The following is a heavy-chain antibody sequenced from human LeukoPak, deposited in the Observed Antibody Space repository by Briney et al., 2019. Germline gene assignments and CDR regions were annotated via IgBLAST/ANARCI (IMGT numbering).Heavy chain of an antibody. J-gene: IGHJ6*03. V-gene: IGHV3-23*01. Sequence: GGSLRLSCAASGFAFSNFAMSWVRQAPGKGLEWVSAMSGSGYYTYYVESVKGRFTISRDNSKNTLYLHMNSLRADDTAVYYCAKMEGQRLYNYCMDVWGRGTTVTVSS. CDR3: AKMEGQRLYNYCMDV. CDR1: GFAFSNFA. CDR2: MSGSGYYT. D-gene: IGHD3-3*01.